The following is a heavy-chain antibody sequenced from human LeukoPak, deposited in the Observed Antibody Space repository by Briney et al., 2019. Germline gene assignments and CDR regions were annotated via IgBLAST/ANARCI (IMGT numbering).Heavy chain of an antibody. CDR2: IYSDGST. Sequence: GGSLRLSCAASGFTVSSNYMSWVRQAPGKGLEWVSIIYSDGSTYYADSVKGRFTISRDNFKKILYFDMNSLRVEDTAVYYCASSLYYDFWSGYYRRSANYYGMDVWGQGTTVTVSS. CDR3: ASSLYYDFWSGYYRRSANYYGMDV. J-gene: IGHJ6*02. V-gene: IGHV3-53*01. D-gene: IGHD3-3*01. CDR1: GFTVSSNY.